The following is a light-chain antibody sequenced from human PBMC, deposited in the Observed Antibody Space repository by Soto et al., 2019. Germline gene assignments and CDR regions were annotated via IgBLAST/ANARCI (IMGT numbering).Light chain of an antibody. V-gene: IGLV1-40*01. CDR2: GNS. CDR3: QSYDSSLSGHVV. J-gene: IGLJ2*01. Sequence: QSVLTQPPSVSGAPGQRVTISCTGCSSNIGAGYDVPWYQQLPGTAPKLLFYGNSNRPSGVPDRFSGSKSGTSASLAITGLQSEDEADYYCQSYDSSLSGHVVFGGGTKVTVL. CDR1: SSNIGAGYD.